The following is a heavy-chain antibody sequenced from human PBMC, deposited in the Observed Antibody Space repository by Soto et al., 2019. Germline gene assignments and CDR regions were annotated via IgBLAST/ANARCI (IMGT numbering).Heavy chain of an antibody. J-gene: IGHJ3*01. Sequence: VRLLESGGGLVRPGGSLRLSCAASGFTFNTYAMSWVRQAPGKGLEWVAGIGGGDTHYADSVMGRFIISRDDPKSMVSLQMNSLRVEDTAVYYCAKDRQNFNSVWDPLDVWGQGTLVTVSS. V-gene: IGHV3-23*01. CDR1: GFTFNTYA. CDR3: AKDRQNFNSVWDPLDV. D-gene: IGHD2-21*01. CDR2: IGGGDT.